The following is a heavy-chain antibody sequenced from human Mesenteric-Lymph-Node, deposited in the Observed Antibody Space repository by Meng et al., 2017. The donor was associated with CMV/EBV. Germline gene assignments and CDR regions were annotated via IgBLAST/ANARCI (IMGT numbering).Heavy chain of an antibody. CDR3: ARGPRPYSSSGLFDP. CDR2: IKQDGSEK. V-gene: IGHV3-7*01. CDR1: GFTFSSYW. D-gene: IGHD6-13*01. J-gene: IGHJ5*02. Sequence: LSLTCAASGFTFSSYWMSWVRQAPGKGLEWVANIKQDGSEKYYVDSVKGRFTISRGNAKNSLYLQMNSLRAEDTAVYYCARGPRPYSSSGLFDPWGQGTLVTVSS.